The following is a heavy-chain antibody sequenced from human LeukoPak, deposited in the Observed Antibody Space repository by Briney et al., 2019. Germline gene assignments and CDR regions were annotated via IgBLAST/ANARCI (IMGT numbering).Heavy chain of an antibody. V-gene: IGHV1-18*01. CDR2: MSAYNGHT. J-gene: IGHJ3*02. CDR1: GYTFNTYG. CDR3: ARARSCSSTSCYHGAFDI. D-gene: IGHD2-2*01. Sequence: ASVKVSCTASGYTFNTYGITWVRRCPGQGLEWMGWMSAYNGHTQSAQKVKGRVTMTKDTSTNTAYMELRSLRSDDTAVYYCARARSCSSTSCYHGAFDIWGQGTMVTVSS.